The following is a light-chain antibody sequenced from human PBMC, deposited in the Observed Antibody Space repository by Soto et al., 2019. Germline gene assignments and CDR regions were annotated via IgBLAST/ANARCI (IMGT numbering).Light chain of an antibody. V-gene: IGLV1-51*01. CDR1: SSNIATNY. J-gene: IGLJ3*02. Sequence: QSVLTQPPSVSAAPGQRVTISCSGSSSNIATNYVSWYQHLPGAAPRLLICDDNKRPSGIPDRFSGSKYGTSATLDITGLQTGDEADYYCGPWDTSLSAGVFGGGTKRTVL. CDR2: DDN. CDR3: GPWDTSLSAGV.